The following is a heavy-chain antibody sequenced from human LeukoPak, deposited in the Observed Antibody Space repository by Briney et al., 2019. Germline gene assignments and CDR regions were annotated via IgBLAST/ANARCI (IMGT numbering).Heavy chain of an antibody. CDR3: ASAIYCSSTSCFDY. CDR2: INTNTGNP. D-gene: IGHD2-2*01. CDR1: GYTFTSYA. Sequence: ASVKVSCKASGYTFTSYAMNWVRQAPGQGLEWMGWINTNTGNPTYAQGFTGRFVFSLDTSVSTAYLRISSLKAEDTAVYYCASAIYCSSTSCFDYWGQGTLVTVSS. J-gene: IGHJ4*02. V-gene: IGHV7-4-1*02.